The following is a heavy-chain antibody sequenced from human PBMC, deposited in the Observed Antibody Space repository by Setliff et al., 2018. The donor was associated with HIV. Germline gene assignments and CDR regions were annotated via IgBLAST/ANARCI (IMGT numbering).Heavy chain of an antibody. V-gene: IGHV1-69*10. CDR3: ARDYSRDGFDI. CDR1: GYTFSDYD. Sequence: GALVKVSCKASGYTFSDYDVAWVRQAPGQGLEWMGQIISILDITNYAQKFQGRVTITTDESTSTVYMELSSLNFEDTAVYYCARDYSRDGFDIWGQGTMVTVSS. J-gene: IGHJ3*02. CDR2: IISILDIT. D-gene: IGHD6-13*01.